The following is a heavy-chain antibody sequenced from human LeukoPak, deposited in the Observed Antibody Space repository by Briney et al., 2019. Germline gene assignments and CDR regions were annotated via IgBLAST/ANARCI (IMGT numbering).Heavy chain of an antibody. D-gene: IGHD6-6*01. V-gene: IGHV4-61*02. CDR2: IYTSGST. CDR3: ARGARGSSG. Sequence: PSETLSLTCTVSGGSISSGSYYWSWIRQPAGKGLEWIGRIYTSGSTNYNPSLKSRVTISVDTSKNQFSLKLSSVTAADTAVYYCARGARGSSGWGQGTLVTVSS. J-gene: IGHJ4*02. CDR1: GGSISSGSYY.